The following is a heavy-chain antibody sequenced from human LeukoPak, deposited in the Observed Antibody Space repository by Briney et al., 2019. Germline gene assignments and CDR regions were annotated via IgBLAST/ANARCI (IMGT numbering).Heavy chain of an antibody. Sequence: GGSLRLSCAASGFTFSSYAMSWVRHAPGKGLEWVSAISGSGGSTYYADSVKGRFTISRDNSKNTLYLQMNSLRDEYTAVYYCAKDLTTVIVVMGAFDIWGQGTMVTVSS. CDR1: GFTFSSYA. J-gene: IGHJ3*02. V-gene: IGHV3-23*01. CDR2: ISGSGGST. D-gene: IGHD3-22*01. CDR3: AKDLTTVIVVMGAFDI.